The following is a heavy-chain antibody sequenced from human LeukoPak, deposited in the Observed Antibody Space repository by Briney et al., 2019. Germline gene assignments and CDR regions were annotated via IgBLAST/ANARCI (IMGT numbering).Heavy chain of an antibody. J-gene: IGHJ4*02. CDR1: GDSISSYY. CDR2: VSNIETT. CDR3: ARPPHYYDTSGYSV. Sequence: PSETLSLTCTVSGDSISSYYWSWLRQPPGKRLEWIGYVSNIETTNYSPSLKSRVTISVDTSKNQFSLRLNSVTAADTAVYYCARPPHYYDTSGYSVWGQGTLVTVSS. D-gene: IGHD3-22*01. V-gene: IGHV4-59*01.